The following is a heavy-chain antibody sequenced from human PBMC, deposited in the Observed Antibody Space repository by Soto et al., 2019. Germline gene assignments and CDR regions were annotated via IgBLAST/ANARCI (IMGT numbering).Heavy chain of an antibody. J-gene: IGHJ4*02. CDR2: IIHVFGTP. CDR3: ARGGALSTSWYWGDGLDS. D-gene: IGHD6-13*01. V-gene: IGHV1-69*06. Sequence: QVQLEQSGSEVKKSGSSVKVSCKASGYSFSSHAITWVRQAPGQGLEWLGGIIHVFGTPSYAQKFQGRVTISADKSTKTSYLELRSLISEYTAVYYCARGGALSTSWYWGDGLDSWGQGTQVTVSS. CDR1: GYSFSSHA.